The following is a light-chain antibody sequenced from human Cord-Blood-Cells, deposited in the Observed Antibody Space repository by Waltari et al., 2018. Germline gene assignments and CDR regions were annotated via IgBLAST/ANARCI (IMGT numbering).Light chain of an antibody. J-gene: IGKJ3*01. CDR2: WAS. V-gene: IGKV4-1*01. Sequence: DIVMTQSPDSLAVSPGERATINCKSSQSVLYSSNNTYYLAWYQQKPGQTPKLLIYWASTRESGVPDRFSGSGSGTDFTLTISSLQAEDVAVYYCQQYYSTPFTFGPGTKVDIK. CDR1: QSVLYSSNNTYY. CDR3: QQYYSTPFT.